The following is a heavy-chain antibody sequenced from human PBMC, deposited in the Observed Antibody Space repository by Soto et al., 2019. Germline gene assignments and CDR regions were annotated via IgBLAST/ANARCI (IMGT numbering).Heavy chain of an antibody. CDR2: ISGSGGST. CDR1: GFTFSSYA. CDR3: AKTPPYSSSWSYNWFDP. D-gene: IGHD6-13*01. J-gene: IGHJ5*02. Sequence: EVQLLESGGGLVQPGGSLRLSCAASGFTFSSYAMSWVRQAPGKGLEWVSAISGSGGSTYYADSVKGRFTIPRDNSKNTLYLQMNSLRAEDTAVYYCAKTPPYSSSWSYNWFDPWGQGTLVTVSS. V-gene: IGHV3-23*01.